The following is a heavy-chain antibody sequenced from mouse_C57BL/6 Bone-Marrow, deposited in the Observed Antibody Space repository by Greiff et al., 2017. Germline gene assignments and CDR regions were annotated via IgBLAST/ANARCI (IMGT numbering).Heavy chain of an antibody. CDR3: IMYYYGSSYWYFDV. J-gene: IGHJ1*03. D-gene: IGHD1-1*01. CDR1: GFNIKDYY. Sequence: VQLKQSGAELVRPGASVKLSCTASGFNIKDYYMHWVKQRPEQGLEWIGRIDPEDGDTEYAPKFQGQATMTADPSSNTAYLQLSSLTSEDTAVYYCIMYYYGSSYWYFDVWGTGTTVTVSS. CDR2: IDPEDGDT. V-gene: IGHV14-1*01.